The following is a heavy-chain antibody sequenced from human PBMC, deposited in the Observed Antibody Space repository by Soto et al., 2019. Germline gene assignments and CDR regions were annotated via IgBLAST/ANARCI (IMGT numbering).Heavy chain of an antibody. CDR3: ARDHIRANWGFTAAHTRYYGMDV. Sequence: GASVKVSCKASGGTFSSYAISWVRQAPGQGLEWMGGIIPIFGTANYAQKFQGRVTITADESTSTAYMELSSLRSEDTAVYYCARDHIRANWGFTAAHTRYYGMDVWGQGTTVTV. CDR1: GGTFSSYA. V-gene: IGHV1-69*13. CDR2: IIPIFGTA. D-gene: IGHD7-27*01. J-gene: IGHJ6*02.